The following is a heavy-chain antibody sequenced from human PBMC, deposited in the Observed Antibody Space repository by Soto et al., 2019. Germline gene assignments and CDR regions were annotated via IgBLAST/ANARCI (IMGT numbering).Heavy chain of an antibody. CDR1: GYTFTSYD. Sequence: QLVQSGPEVKKPGTSVKVSCKASGYTFTSYDINWVRQATGQGLEWMGWMNPNSGNTGYAQKFQGRVTMTRNTSISTAYMELSSLRSEDTAVYYCARQGRSYCSGGSCYLDAFDIWGQGTMVTVSS. CDR2: MNPNSGNT. J-gene: IGHJ3*02. CDR3: ARQGRSYCSGGSCYLDAFDI. V-gene: IGHV1-8*01. D-gene: IGHD2-15*01.